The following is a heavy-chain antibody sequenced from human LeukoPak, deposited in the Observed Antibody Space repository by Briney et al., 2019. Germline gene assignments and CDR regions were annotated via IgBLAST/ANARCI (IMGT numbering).Heavy chain of an antibody. CDR3: AKDSAGGLPAGAFDI. V-gene: IGHV3-9*01. D-gene: IGHD1-1*01. J-gene: IGHJ3*02. CDR2: ISWNSGSI. Sequence: GRSLRLSCAASGFTFDDYAMHWVRQAPGKGLEWVSGISWNSGSIGYADSVKGRFTISRDNAKNSLYLQMNSLRAEDTAVYYCAKDSAGGLPAGAFDIWGQGTMVTVSS. CDR1: GFTFDDYA.